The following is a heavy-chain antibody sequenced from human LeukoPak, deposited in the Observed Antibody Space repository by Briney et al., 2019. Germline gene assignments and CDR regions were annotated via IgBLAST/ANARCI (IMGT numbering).Heavy chain of an antibody. V-gene: IGHV3-53*01. CDR1: GFTVSSSF. J-gene: IGHJ4*02. CDR3: VRDGADYSFEY. CDR2: IYSGGST. Sequence: GGSLRLSCAASGFTVSSSFMSWVRQAPGKGLEWVSVIYSGGSTYYADSVKGRFTISRDNSNNSVYLQMKSLLANGTAMSYRVRDGADYSFEYWGQGTLVTVSS. D-gene: IGHD4-11*01.